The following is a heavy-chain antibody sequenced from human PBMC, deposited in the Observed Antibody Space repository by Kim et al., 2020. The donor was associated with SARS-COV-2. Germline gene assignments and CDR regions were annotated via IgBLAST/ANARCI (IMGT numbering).Heavy chain of an antibody. D-gene: IGHD3-9*01. Sequence: ASVKVSCKASGYTFTSYAMNWVRQAPGQGLEWMGWINTNTGNPTYAQGFTGRFVFSLDTSVSTAYLQISSLKAEDTAVYYCARGADSYYDILTGYFNWFDPWGQGTLVTVSS. CDR2: INTNTGNP. J-gene: IGHJ5*02. V-gene: IGHV7-4-1*02. CDR1: GYTFTSYA. CDR3: ARGADSYYDILTGYFNWFDP.